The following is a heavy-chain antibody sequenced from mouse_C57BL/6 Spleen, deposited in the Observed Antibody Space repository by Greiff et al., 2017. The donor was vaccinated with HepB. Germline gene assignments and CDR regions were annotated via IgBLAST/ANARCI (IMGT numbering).Heavy chain of an antibody. CDR3: ARWGITTVVATQYYFDY. CDR2: IDPSDSET. J-gene: IGHJ2*01. V-gene: IGHV1-52*01. CDR1: GYTFTSYW. Sequence: QVQLQQPGAELVRPGSSVKLSCKASGYTFTSYWMHWVKQRPIQGLEWIGNIDPSDSETHYNQKFKDKATLTVVKSSSTAYMQLSSLTSEDSAVYYCARWGITTVVATQYYFDYWGQGTTLTVSS. D-gene: IGHD1-1*01.